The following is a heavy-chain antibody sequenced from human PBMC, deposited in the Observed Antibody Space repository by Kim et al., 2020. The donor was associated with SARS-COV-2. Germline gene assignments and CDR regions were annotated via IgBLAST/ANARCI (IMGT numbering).Heavy chain of an antibody. J-gene: IGHJ1*01. D-gene: IGHD6-13*01. CDR2: ISYDGSNK. Sequence: GGSLRLSCAASGFTFGSYAMHWVRQAPGKGLEWVAVISYDGSNKYYADSVKGRFTISRDNSKNTLYLQMNSLRAEDTAVYYCSSSWSDEYFQHWGQGTLVTVSS. CDR1: GFTFGSYA. V-gene: IGHV3-30*04. CDR3: SSSWSDEYFQH.